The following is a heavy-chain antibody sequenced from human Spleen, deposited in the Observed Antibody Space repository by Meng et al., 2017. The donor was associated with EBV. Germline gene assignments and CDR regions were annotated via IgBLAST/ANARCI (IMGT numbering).Heavy chain of an antibody. J-gene: IGHJ5*02. V-gene: IGHV4-61*01. D-gene: IGHD3-10*01. CDR3: TRAGASLSPPS. Sequence: PRQQQGQGLVKPSQTLSFNCNVSGGSVSSGSYYWNWIRQPPGKGLEWIGYIYYTGNTNYNPSLKSRVSMSIDTSTNQFSLNLSPVTAADTAIYYCTRAGASLSPPSWGQGTLVTVSS. CDR1: GGSVSSGSYY. CDR2: IYYTGNT.